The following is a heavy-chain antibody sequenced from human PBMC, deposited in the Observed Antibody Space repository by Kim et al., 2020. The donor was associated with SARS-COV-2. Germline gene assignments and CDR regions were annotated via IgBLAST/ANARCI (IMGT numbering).Heavy chain of an antibody. D-gene: IGHD3-22*01. Sequence: ASVKVSCKASGYTFTSYAMNWVRQAPGQGLEWMGWINTNTGNPTYAQGFTGRFVFSLDTSVSTAYLQISSLKAEDTAVYYCALRERRSYYYDSSGYSDYYYYGMDVWGQGTTVTVSS. V-gene: IGHV7-4-1*02. CDR1: GYTFTSYA. J-gene: IGHJ6*02. CDR3: ALRERRSYYYDSSGYSDYYYYGMDV. CDR2: INTNTGNP.